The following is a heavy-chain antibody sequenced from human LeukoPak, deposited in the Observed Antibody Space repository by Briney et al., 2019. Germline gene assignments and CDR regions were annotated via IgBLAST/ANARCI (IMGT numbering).Heavy chain of an antibody. CDR3: AGGEYCTSTSCYLLDSGNWFDP. Sequence: GRSLRLSCAASGFTFSSYGMHWVRQAPGKGLEWVAVIWYDGSNKYYADSVKGRFTISRDNSKNTLYLQMNSLRAEDTAVYYCAGGEYCTSTSCYLLDSGNWFDPWGQGTLVTVSS. D-gene: IGHD2-2*01. J-gene: IGHJ5*02. CDR2: IWYDGSNK. CDR1: GFTFSSYG. V-gene: IGHV3-33*01.